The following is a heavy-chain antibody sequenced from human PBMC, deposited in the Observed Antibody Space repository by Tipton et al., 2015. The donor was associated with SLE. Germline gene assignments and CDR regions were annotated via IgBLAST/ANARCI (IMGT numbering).Heavy chain of an antibody. CDR1: GGSISSHY. CDR3: ARDSTRWSF. CDR2: IYNSGTT. V-gene: IGHV4-59*11. D-gene: IGHD2/OR15-2a*01. J-gene: IGHJ4*02. Sequence: PGLVKPSETLSLTCSVSGGSISSHYWSWIRQPPGKGLEWVGDIYNSGTTNYNPSLKSRVTLSVDTSKNQFSLQLASVTAADTAVYYCARDSTRWSFWGQGTLVTVSS.